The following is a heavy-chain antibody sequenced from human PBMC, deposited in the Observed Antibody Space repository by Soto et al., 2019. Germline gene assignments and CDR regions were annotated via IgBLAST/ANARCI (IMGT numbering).Heavy chain of an antibody. CDR3: ATAPYSSSWYDH. D-gene: IGHD6-13*01. V-gene: IGHV4-31*03. CDR1: GGSVNSGTYY. Sequence: SETLSLTCTVSGGSVNSGTYYWSWIRQHPGKGLEWIGYIYFSGSTYYNPSLKSRVTISLDTSQNQFTLDLTSMTAADTALYCCATAPYSSSWYDHCGQGTLVTVYS. J-gene: IGHJ5*02. CDR2: IYFSGST.